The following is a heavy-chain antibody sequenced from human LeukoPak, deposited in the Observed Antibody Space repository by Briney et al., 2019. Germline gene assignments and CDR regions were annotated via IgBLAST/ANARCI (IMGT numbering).Heavy chain of an antibody. Sequence: SETLSLTCAVYGRSFSGYHWGWIRQPPGKGLEWIGSIYHSGSTYYNPSLKSRVTISVDTSKNQFSLKLRSVTAADTAVYYCARVVQSTDSSGFYLPEYFQHWGQGTLVTVSS. CDR3: ARVVQSTDSSGFYLPEYFQH. D-gene: IGHD3-22*01. J-gene: IGHJ1*01. V-gene: IGHV4-38-2*01. CDR2: IYHSGST. CDR1: GRSFSGYH.